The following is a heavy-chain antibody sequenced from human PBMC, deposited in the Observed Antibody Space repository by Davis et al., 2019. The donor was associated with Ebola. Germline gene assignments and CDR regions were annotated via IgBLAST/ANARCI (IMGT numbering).Heavy chain of an antibody. D-gene: IGHD3-3*01. V-gene: IGHV3-48*01. CDR2: ISSSGSTI. Sequence: GESLKISCAASGFTFSSYWMSWVRQAPGKGLEWVSYISSSGSTIYYADSVKGRFTISRDNSKNTLYLQMNSLRAEDTAVYYCARAHYDFWSGRFDYWGQGTLVTVSS. J-gene: IGHJ4*02. CDR1: GFTFSSYW. CDR3: ARAHYDFWSGRFDY.